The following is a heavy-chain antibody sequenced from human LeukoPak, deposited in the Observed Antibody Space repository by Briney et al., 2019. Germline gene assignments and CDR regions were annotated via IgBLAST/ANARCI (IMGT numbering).Heavy chain of an antibody. D-gene: IGHD6-19*01. V-gene: IGHV3-74*01. CDR1: GFTFSRYW. Sequence: GGSLRLSCAASGFTFSRYWMFWVRQAPGKELVWVSRINGDGTGTNYADSVKGRFTISRDNAKNTLYLQMNSLRADDTAVYYCARGSTIYAVALFDCWGQGTLVTVSS. CDR2: INGDGTGT. CDR3: ARGSTIYAVALFDC. J-gene: IGHJ4*02.